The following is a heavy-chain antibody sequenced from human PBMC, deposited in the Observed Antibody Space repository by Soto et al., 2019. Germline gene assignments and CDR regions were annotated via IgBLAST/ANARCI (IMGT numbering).Heavy chain of an antibody. J-gene: IGHJ4*02. Sequence: GASVKVSCKASGGTLSSYTISWVRQAPGQGLEWMGRIIPILGIANYAQKFQGRVTITADKSTSTAYMELSSLRSEDTAVYYCARDRYGSGSYFVDYWGQGTLVTVSS. D-gene: IGHD3-10*01. CDR3: ARDRYGSGSYFVDY. V-gene: IGHV1-69*04. CDR1: GGTLSSYT. CDR2: IIPILGIA.